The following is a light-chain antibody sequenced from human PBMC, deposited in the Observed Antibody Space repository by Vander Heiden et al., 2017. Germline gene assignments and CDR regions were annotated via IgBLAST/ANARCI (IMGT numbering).Light chain of an antibody. CDR1: SSDIGAYNF. CDR3: SSYSSSSTLVV. J-gene: IGLJ1*01. Sequence: QSALIQPASVSESPVQSITTSCTGTSSDIGAYNFVSWYQQHPAKAPKRIFYDVSKRPSAVSTRSSGSKSGNTASLTISGLQAEDEADYYCSSYSSSSTLVVFGTGTKVTVL. V-gene: IGLV2-14*03. CDR2: DVS.